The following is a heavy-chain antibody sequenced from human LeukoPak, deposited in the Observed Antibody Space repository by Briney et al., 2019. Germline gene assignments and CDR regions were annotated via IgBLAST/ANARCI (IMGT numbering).Heavy chain of an antibody. D-gene: IGHD1-1*01. CDR3: AKDGGNSLDY. V-gene: IGHV3-33*06. CDR1: GFTFSSYG. Sequence: GSLRLSCAASGFTFSSYGMHWVRHAPGKGLEWVAAIWYDGSNKYYADSVKGRFTISRDDSKNTLYLQMNSLRAEDTAVYYCAKDGGNSLDYWGQGTLVTVSS. J-gene: IGHJ4*02. CDR2: IWYDGSNK.